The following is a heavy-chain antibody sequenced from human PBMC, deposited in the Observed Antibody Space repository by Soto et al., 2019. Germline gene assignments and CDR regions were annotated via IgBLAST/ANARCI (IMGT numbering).Heavy chain of an antibody. D-gene: IGHD2-15*01. J-gene: IGHJ4*02. Sequence: WGARRLSCSSCVFTLSSYSMNWVRQAPGKGLEWVSSISSSSSYIYYADSVKVRFTISRDNAKNSLYLQMNSLRAEDTAVYYCARGGSCGGSCYHFNYWGQGTLVTVSS. V-gene: IGHV3-21*01. CDR2: ISSSSSYI. CDR3: ARGGSCGGSCYHFNY. CDR1: VFTLSSYS.